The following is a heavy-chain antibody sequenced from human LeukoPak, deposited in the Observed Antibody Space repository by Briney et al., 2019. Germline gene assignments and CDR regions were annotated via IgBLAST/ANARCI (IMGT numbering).Heavy chain of an antibody. D-gene: IGHD6-19*01. CDR2: INPNSGGT. CDR3: ARDSSGWYVFFDY. V-gene: IGHV1-2*02. Sequence: ASVKVSCKAPGYTFTGYYMHWVRQAPGQGLEWMGWINPNSGGTNYAQKFQGRVTMTRDTSISTAYMELSRLRSDDTAVYYCARDSSGWYVFFDYWGQGTLVTVSS. J-gene: IGHJ4*02. CDR1: GYTFTGYY.